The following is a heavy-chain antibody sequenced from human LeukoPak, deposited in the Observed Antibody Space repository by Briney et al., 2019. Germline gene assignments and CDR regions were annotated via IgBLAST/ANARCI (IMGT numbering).Heavy chain of an antibody. Sequence: SVKVSCKASGGTFSSYAISWVRQAPGQGLEWMGGIIPIFGTTNYAQKFQGRVTITTDGSTSTAYMELSSLRSEDTAVYYCARAGDSSSSDWFDPWGQGTLVTVSS. CDR3: ARAGDSSSSDWFDP. J-gene: IGHJ5*02. D-gene: IGHD6-6*01. CDR2: IIPIFGTT. V-gene: IGHV1-69*05. CDR1: GGTFSSYA.